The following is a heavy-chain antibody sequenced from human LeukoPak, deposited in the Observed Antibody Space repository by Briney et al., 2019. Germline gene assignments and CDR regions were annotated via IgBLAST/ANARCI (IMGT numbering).Heavy chain of an antibody. Sequence: ASVKVSCKASGYTFTGYYMHWVRQAPGQGLEWMGWINPNSGGTNYAQKFRGRVTMTRGTSISTAYMELSRLRSDDTAVYYCARSYYGSGNDYWGQGTLVTVSS. V-gene: IGHV1-2*02. CDR2: INPNSGGT. D-gene: IGHD3-10*01. J-gene: IGHJ4*02. CDR1: GYTFTGYY. CDR3: ARSYYGSGNDY.